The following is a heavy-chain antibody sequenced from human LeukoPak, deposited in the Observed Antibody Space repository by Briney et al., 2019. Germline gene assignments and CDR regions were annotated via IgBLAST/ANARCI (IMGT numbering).Heavy chain of an antibody. Sequence: PGGSLRLSCAVSGFTVTTNYMNWVRQAPGKGLEWVSSISSSSSYIYYADSVKGRFTISRDNAKNSLYLQMNSPRAEDTAVYYCARESGGYYSNYVDYWGQGTLVTVSS. CDR1: GFTVTTNY. J-gene: IGHJ4*02. CDR2: ISSSSSYI. V-gene: IGHV3-21*01. CDR3: ARESGGYYSNYVDY. D-gene: IGHD4-11*01.